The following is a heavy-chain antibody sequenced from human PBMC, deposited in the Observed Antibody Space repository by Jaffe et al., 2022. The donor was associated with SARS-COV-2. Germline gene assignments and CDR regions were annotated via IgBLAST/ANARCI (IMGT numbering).Heavy chain of an antibody. CDR1: GFTFSNYG. D-gene: IGHD5-18*01. V-gene: IGHV3-33*01. CDR2: IWYDESKK. J-gene: IGHJ6*02. CDR3: ARHRGTYTAPGDV. Sequence: QVQLVESGGGVVQPGRSLRLSCAASGFTFSNYGMDWVRQAPGKGLEWVALIWYDESKKYYADSVKGRFTISRDNSRNTLSLEMDSLRGEDTAVYYCARHRGTYTAPGDVWGQGTTVTVSS.